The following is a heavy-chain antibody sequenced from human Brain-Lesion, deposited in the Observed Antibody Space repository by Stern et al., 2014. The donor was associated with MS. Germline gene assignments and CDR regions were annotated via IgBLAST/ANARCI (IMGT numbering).Heavy chain of an antibody. Sequence: QVQLQQWGAGLLKPSETLSLTCAVYGGSFSGYYWSWIRQSPGKGLEWIGEINHSGNTNCNPSLKSRVTISADPSRSQFSLKLGSVTAADTAVYYCARYTVRDWFDPWGQGTLVIVSS. V-gene: IGHV4-34*01. D-gene: IGHD4-17*01. CDR3: ARYTVRDWFDP. CDR1: GGSFSGYY. CDR2: INHSGNT. J-gene: IGHJ5*02.